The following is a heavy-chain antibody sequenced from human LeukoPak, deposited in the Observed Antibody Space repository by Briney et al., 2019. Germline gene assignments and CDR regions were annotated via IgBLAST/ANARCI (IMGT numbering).Heavy chain of an antibody. Sequence: GSLRLSCEASGFTFKYYGMHWVRQAPGKGLEWVAFIRFDSTNYYYADSVKGRFTISRDNSQNTLYLQMNSLRVEDTAMYYCAKGLHSSSWNDAFDIWGQGTVVTVSS. D-gene: IGHD6-13*01. J-gene: IGHJ3*02. V-gene: IGHV3-30*02. CDR3: AKGLHSSSWNDAFDI. CDR1: GFTFKYYG. CDR2: IRFDSTNY.